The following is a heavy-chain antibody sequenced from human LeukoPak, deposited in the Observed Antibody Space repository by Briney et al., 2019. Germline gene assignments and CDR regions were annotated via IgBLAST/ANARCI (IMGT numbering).Heavy chain of an antibody. Sequence: ASVKVSCKASGYSFTNYGISWVRQAPGQGLEWMGWISPYNDNANYAQKLQGRVTMTRDTSISTAYMELSRLRSDDTAVYYCARVSPYYSVDYWGQGTLVTVSS. CDR3: ARVSPYYSVDY. D-gene: IGHD3-22*01. V-gene: IGHV1-18*01. J-gene: IGHJ4*02. CDR1: GYSFTNYG. CDR2: ISPYNDNA.